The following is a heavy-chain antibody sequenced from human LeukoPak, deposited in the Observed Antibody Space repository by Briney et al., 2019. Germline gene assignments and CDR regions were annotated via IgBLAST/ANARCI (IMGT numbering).Heavy chain of an antibody. CDR3: ATPRGSATAVFDT. CDR2: IHYSGRT. Sequence: SETLSLTCSISGGALNSHYWSWIRQSPGKGLEWIAYIHYSGRTDYSPSLKSRVAISLDTSKTQVSLTMISVTAADTAVYYCATPRGSATAVFDTWGLGTRVTVSS. J-gene: IGHJ4*02. D-gene: IGHD2-21*02. V-gene: IGHV4-59*08. CDR1: GGALNSHY.